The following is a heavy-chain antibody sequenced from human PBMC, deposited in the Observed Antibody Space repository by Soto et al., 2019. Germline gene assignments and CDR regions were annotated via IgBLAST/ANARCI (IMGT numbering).Heavy chain of an antibody. J-gene: IGHJ4*02. D-gene: IGHD3-10*01. CDR3: ARDDKSPLPQFRGDY. V-gene: IGHV1-18*01. Sequence: QVQLVQSGAEVKKPGASVKVSCKASGYTFTNYGMSWVRQAPGQGLEWMGWISAYNGNTNYAEKLQGRVTMTTDTATTTVYMEMRTLRSDDTAVYYCARDDKSPLPQFRGDYWGQGTLVTVSS. CDR2: ISAYNGNT. CDR1: GYTFTNYG.